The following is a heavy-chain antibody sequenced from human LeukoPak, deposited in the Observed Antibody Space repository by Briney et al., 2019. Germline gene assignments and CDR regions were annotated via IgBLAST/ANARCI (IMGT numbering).Heavy chain of an antibody. J-gene: IGHJ5*02. CDR3: ARDPEGTYSGSFEGDWFDP. D-gene: IGHD1-26*01. Sequence: ASVKVSCKASRYSFTSYGISWVRQAPGQGLEWMGWITAYNGNTHFARNLRDRVTMTTDTSANTVYLELRNLRSDDTAVYYCARDPEGTYSGSFEGDWFDPWGQGTLVTVSS. V-gene: IGHV1-18*01. CDR1: RYSFTSYG. CDR2: ITAYNGNT.